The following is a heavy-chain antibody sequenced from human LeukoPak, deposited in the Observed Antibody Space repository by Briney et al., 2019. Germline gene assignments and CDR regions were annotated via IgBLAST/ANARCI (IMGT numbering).Heavy chain of an antibody. Sequence: GGSLRLSCAASGFTFSSYGMHSVRQAPGKGLEWVAFIRYDGSNKYYADSVKGRFTISRANAKNSLYLQMNSLRAEDTAVYYCARDLTGTLDWFDPWGQGTLVTVSS. D-gene: IGHD1-20*01. V-gene: IGHV3-30*02. CDR2: IRYDGSNK. J-gene: IGHJ5*02. CDR1: GFTFSSYG. CDR3: ARDLTGTLDWFDP.